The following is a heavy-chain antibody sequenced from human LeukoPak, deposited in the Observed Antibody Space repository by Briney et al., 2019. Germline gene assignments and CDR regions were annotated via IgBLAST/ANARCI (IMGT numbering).Heavy chain of an antibody. CDR1: GYTFTSYD. CDR2: MNPNSGNT. J-gene: IGHJ3*02. V-gene: IGHV1-8*03. CDR3: ATGIGVVVVAASNAFDI. Sequence: ASVKVSCKASGYTFTSYDINWVRQATGQGLEWMGWMNPNSGNTGYAQKFQGRVTITRNTSISTAYMELSSLRSEDTAVYYCATGIGVVVVAASNAFDIWGRGTMVTVSS. D-gene: IGHD2-15*01.